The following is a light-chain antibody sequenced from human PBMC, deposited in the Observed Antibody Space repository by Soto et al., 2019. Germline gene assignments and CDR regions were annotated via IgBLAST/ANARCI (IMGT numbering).Light chain of an antibody. V-gene: IGKV1-5*01. CDR1: QSISSY. CDR2: DAS. J-gene: IGKJ1*01. Sequence: DIQMTQSPSSLSASVGDRVTITCRASQSISSYLNWYQQKPGKAPNLLIYDASSLESGVPSRFRGSGSETEFTLTISGLQPDDFATYYCQQFIDGWTFGQGTKVDIK. CDR3: QQFIDGWT.